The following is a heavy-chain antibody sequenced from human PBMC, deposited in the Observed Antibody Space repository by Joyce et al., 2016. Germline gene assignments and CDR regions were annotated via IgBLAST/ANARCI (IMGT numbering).Heavy chain of an antibody. Sequence: QVQLVQSGAGVKKPGSSVKVSCKASGGTFSKFAVIWVRQASGQGLEWMGGMMSLLGSAKYAQKFQGRGTIIADEITSTGYMDLSSLTSEDTAVYYCAWAIAVGDTDWPDWFFDYWGQGTRVTVSS. D-gene: IGHD3/OR15-3a*01. CDR3: AWAIAVGDTDWPDWFFDY. J-gene: IGHJ4*02. CDR1: GGTFSKFA. V-gene: IGHV1-69*01. CDR2: MMSLLGSA.